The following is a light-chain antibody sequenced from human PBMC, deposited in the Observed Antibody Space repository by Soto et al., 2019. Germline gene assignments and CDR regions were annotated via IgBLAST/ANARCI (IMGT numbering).Light chain of an antibody. V-gene: IGKV1-39*01. Sequence: DIQMTQSPSSMCASVGDRVTITCRASQSISAYLNWYQQKPGKAPKLLIYAASSLQSGVPSRFSVSGSGTDFTLTISSLQPEDFATYYCQESYSTPSVTFGPGTKVDIK. CDR1: QSISAY. CDR2: AAS. CDR3: QESYSTPSVT. J-gene: IGKJ3*01.